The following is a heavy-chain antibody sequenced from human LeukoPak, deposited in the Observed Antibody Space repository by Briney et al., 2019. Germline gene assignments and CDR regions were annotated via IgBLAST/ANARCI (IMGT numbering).Heavy chain of an antibody. V-gene: IGHV4-34*01. CDR2: INHSGST. D-gene: IGHD6-13*01. Sequence: SETLSLTCAVYGGSFSGYYWSWIRQPPGKGLEWIGEINHSGSTNYNPSLKSRVTISVDTSKNQFSLKLSSVTAADTAVYYCARGAGYYYCYGMDVWGQGTTVTVSS. CDR1: GGSFSGYY. CDR3: ARGAGYYYCYGMDV. J-gene: IGHJ6*02.